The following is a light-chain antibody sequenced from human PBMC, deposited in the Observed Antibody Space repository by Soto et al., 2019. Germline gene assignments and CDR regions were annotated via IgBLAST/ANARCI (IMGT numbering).Light chain of an antibody. Sequence: VLTQPPSLSATPGQRVNISCSGSFSNIGDNAVNWYQQLPGAAPKLLIYLNDQRPSGVPDRFSGSKSGTSAFLAISGLQSEDEADYYCSSYASSSSYVFGGGTKVTVL. J-gene: IGLJ1*01. CDR3: SSYASSSSYV. CDR1: FSNIGDNA. CDR2: LND. V-gene: IGLV1-44*01.